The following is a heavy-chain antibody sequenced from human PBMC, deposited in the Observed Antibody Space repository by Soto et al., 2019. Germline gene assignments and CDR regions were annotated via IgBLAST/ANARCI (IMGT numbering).Heavy chain of an antibody. V-gene: IGHV4-59*08. Sequence: SETLSLTCTVSGGSISSYYWSWIRQPPGKGLEWIGYIYYSGSTNYNPSLKSRVTISVDTSKNQFSLKLSSVTAADTAVYYCARQGPAAGPYYYYGMDVWGQGTTVTVSS. CDR3: ARQGPAAGPYYYYGMDV. D-gene: IGHD6-13*01. CDR1: GGSISSYY. J-gene: IGHJ6*02. CDR2: IYYSGST.